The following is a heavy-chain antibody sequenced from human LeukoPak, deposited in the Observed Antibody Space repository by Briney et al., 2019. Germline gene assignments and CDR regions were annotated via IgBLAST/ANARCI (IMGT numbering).Heavy chain of an antibody. CDR3: TRGGGGSFPHY. CDR2: IYSGGST. Sequence: GGSLRLSCAASGFTVSSNFLSWVRQPPGEGLEWVSDIYSGGSTYYADSVKGRFTISRDNSKNTLYLQMNSLRAEDTAVYYCTRGGGGSFPHYWGQGTLVTVSS. V-gene: IGHV3-53*01. D-gene: IGHD2-21*01. J-gene: IGHJ4*02. CDR1: GFTVSSNF.